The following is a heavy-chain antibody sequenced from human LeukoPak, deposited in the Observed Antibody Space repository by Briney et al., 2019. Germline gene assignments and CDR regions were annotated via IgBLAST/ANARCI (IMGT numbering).Heavy chain of an antibody. CDR2: IYKNGGT. Sequence: SETLSLTCTVSGGSISSYYWSWIGQSAGKGLEWIGRIYKNGGTYYNPSLKSRVTMSVDTSKNQFSLKLTSVTAADTALYYCARDREWLIPGYFDLWGRGSLVTVSS. CDR1: GGSISSYY. D-gene: IGHD6-19*01. CDR3: ARDREWLIPGYFDL. J-gene: IGHJ2*01. V-gene: IGHV4-4*07.